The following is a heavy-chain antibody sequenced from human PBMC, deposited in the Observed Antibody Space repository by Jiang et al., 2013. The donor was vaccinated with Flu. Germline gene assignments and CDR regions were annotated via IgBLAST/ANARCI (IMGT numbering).Heavy chain of an antibody. J-gene: IGHJ3*02. CDR2: IYWNDDK. CDR3: AHFLYGDFVGGHFNM. D-gene: IGHD4-17*01. Sequence: KPTQTLTLTCAFSGFSLSTSGMGVGWIRQPPGKALEWLAVIYWNDDKHYSPSLKNRVTITKDTSKNQVDLTLTSMYPVDTATYYCAHFLYGDFVGGHFNMWGQGTLVTVSS. CDR1: GFSLSTSGMG. V-gene: IGHV2-5*01.